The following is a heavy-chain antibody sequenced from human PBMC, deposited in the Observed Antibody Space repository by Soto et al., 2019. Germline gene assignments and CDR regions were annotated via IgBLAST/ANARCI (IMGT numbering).Heavy chain of an antibody. Sequence: ASVKVSWKASGGSFNTNTFNWVRQAPGLGLEWLGRIIPMLGTPDNAERLQCRVTITTDESTSTAYMELSSLTSDDTAVYYGGTSPSGIKAFQIWGQGTMVNVSS. D-gene: IGHD1-26*01. CDR1: GGSFNTNT. CDR2: IIPMLGTP. J-gene: IGHJ3*02. CDR3: GTSPSGIKAFQI. V-gene: IGHV1-69*16.